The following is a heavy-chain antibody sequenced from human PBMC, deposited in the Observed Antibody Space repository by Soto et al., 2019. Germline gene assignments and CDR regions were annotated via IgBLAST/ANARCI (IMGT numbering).Heavy chain of an antibody. CDR2: ISSSSSTI. D-gene: IGHD4-4*01. CDR1: GFTFSSYS. CDR3: ARDEYSNYAMGYFDY. Sequence: GGSLRLSCAASGFTFSSYSMNWVRQAPGKGLEWVSYISSSSSTIYYADSVKGRFTISRDNAKNSLYLQMNSLRDEDTAVYYCARDEYSNYAMGYFDYWGQGTLVTVSS. J-gene: IGHJ4*02. V-gene: IGHV3-48*02.